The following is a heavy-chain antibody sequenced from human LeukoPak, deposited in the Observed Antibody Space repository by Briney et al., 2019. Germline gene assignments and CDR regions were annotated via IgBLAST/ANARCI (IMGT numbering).Heavy chain of an antibody. D-gene: IGHD3-10*01. CDR3: ARADIGYPGSYNY. J-gene: IGHJ4*02. Sequence: GGSLRLSCAASGFTFDDYVMSGGRQAPGKGLEWVSGINWNGGITGYADSVKGRFTISRDNAKNSLYLQMNSLRAEDTALYYCARADIGYPGSYNYWGQGTLVTVSS. V-gene: IGHV3-20*04. CDR1: GFTFDDYV. CDR2: INWNGGIT.